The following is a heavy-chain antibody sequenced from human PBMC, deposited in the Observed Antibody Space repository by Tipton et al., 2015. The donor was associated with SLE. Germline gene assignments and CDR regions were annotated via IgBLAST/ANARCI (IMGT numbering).Heavy chain of an antibody. CDR2: IYYSGST. V-gene: IGHV4-59*11. Sequence: GLVKPSETLSLTCTVSGGSISSHYWSWIRQPPGKGLEWIGYIYYSGSTNYNPSLKSRVTISVDTSKNQFSLKLSSVTAADTAVYYCASSAGGGWFDPWGQGTLVTVSS. CDR1: GGSISSHY. CDR3: ASSAGGGWFDP. J-gene: IGHJ5*02. D-gene: IGHD1-26*01.